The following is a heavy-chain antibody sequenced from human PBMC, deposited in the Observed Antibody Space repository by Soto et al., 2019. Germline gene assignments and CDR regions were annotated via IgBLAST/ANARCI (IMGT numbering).Heavy chain of an antibody. CDR3: AKHWGLRWYDWFDY. J-gene: IGHJ4*02. Sequence: EVQLLESGGGLVQPGGSLRVSCAASGFTVSNFAMSWVRQSPGKGLEWVSSISGGVDSAYYADSVKARFTIARDNSKNTLYLQLNSLRGEDTAVYYWAKHWGLRWYDWFDYWGQGVLVTVSS. CDR2: ISGGVDSA. CDR1: GFTVSNFA. D-gene: IGHD4-17*01. V-gene: IGHV3-23*01.